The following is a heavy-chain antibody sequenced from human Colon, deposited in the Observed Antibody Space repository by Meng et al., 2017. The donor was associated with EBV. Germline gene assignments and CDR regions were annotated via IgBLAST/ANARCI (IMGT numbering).Heavy chain of an antibody. D-gene: IGHD4-17*01. J-gene: IGHJ2*01. CDR3: ASLYGDSSVWYLDI. CDR2: IYYSGST. CDR1: GGSISSGDSY. Sequence: QVQLQESGPGLVKPSXXLSLTCXVSGGSISSGDSYWSWIRQPPGKGLEWIGYIYYSGSTYYNPSLRSRITISVDTSKNQFSLRLRSVTAADTAVYYCASLYGDSSVWYLDIWGRGTLVTVSS. V-gene: IGHV4-30-4*01.